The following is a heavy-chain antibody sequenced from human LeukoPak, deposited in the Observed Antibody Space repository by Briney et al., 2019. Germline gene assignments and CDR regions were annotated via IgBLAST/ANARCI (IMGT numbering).Heavy chain of an antibody. D-gene: IGHD2-2*01. J-gene: IGHJ6*02. Sequence: ASVKVSCKASGYTFTSYGISWVRQAPGQGLEWMGWISAYNGNTNYAQKLQGRVTMTTDTSTSTAYMELRSLRSDDTAVYYCAREAYAQPIYYYYYYSMDVWGQGTTVTVSS. CDR3: AREAYAQPIYYYYYYSMDV. CDR2: ISAYNGNT. CDR1: GYTFTSYG. V-gene: IGHV1-18*01.